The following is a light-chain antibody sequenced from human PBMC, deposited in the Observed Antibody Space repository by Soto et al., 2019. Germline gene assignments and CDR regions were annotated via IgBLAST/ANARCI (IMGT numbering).Light chain of an antibody. J-gene: IGLJ3*02. CDR3: AAWDDGLNGVL. V-gene: IGLV1-44*01. Sequence: QSVLTQPPSASGTPGQRVTISCSGSSSNIGSNTVNWYHQLPGTAPKLLISNNNQRPSGVPDRFPGSKSGTSASLAISGLQSEDEADYYCAAWDDGLNGVLFGGGTKLTVL. CDR1: SSNIGSNT. CDR2: NNN.